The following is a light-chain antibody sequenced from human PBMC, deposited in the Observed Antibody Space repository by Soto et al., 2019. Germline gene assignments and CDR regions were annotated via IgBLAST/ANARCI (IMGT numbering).Light chain of an antibody. CDR1: SSDVGGYNY. J-gene: IGLJ1*01. V-gene: IGLV2-14*01. CDR3: SSYTSSSTYV. Sequence: QSALTQPASLSGSPGQSITISCTGTSSDVGGYNYVSWYQQHPGKAPKLMIYEVSNRPSGVSNRSSGSKSGNTASLTISGLQAEDEADYYCSSYTSSSTYVFGTGTKLTVL. CDR2: EVS.